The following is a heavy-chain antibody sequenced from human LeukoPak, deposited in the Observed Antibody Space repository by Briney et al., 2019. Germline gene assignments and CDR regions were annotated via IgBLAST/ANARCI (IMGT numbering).Heavy chain of an antibody. Sequence: GGSLRLSCAASGFTFSSYEMNWVRQAPGKGLEWVSYISSSSSTIYYADSVKGRYTISSDNAKNSLYLQMNRLRAEDTALYYCARDTLIDYGDYVAIDAFDIWGQGTMVTVSS. CDR1: GFTFSSYE. CDR2: ISSSSSTI. V-gene: IGHV3-48*03. D-gene: IGHD4-17*01. CDR3: ARDTLIDYGDYVAIDAFDI. J-gene: IGHJ3*02.